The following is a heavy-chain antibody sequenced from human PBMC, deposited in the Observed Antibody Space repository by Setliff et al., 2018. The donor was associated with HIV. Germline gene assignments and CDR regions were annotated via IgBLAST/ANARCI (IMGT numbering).Heavy chain of an antibody. V-gene: IGHV1-3*01. CDR3: ARGYIYYSEYYFDY. CDR1: GDTFTSYG. J-gene: IGHJ4*02. D-gene: IGHD5-18*01. Sequence: ASVKVSCKASGDTFTSYGFHWVRQAPGQRLEWMGWINAANGNTKYSQNFQGSVTITRDTSASTAYMELSSLRSEDTAVYYCARGYIYYSEYYFDYWGQGTLVTVSS. CDR2: INAANGNT.